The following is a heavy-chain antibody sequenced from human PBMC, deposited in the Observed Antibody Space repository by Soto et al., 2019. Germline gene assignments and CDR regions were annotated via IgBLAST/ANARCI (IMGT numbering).Heavy chain of an antibody. D-gene: IGHD3-10*01. Sequence: EVQLVESGGGLVQPGGSLRLSCAVSGFTFSSFWMHWVRQAPGEGLVWVSRINTDGSSTSYADSVKGRFTISRDNAKNTLYLQMNSLRVEDTAMYYCAKRGVDTFGLSYWGQGKLVTVSS. CDR2: INTDGSST. CDR3: AKRGVDTFGLSY. CDR1: GFTFSSFW. J-gene: IGHJ4*02. V-gene: IGHV3-74*01.